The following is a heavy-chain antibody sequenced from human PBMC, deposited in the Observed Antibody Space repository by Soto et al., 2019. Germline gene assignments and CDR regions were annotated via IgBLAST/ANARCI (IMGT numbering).Heavy chain of an antibody. CDR2: IEPSDSDT. Sequence: EVQLVQSGAEVKKPGESLRSSCKGSGHIFSNYWISWVRQMPGQGLEWMGKIEPSDSDTNSSQSFQGHVTISADKSITTAYLQWASLKASDTALYYCAAHLYRTSSLDYWGQGTRVTVPS. D-gene: IGHD6-6*01. V-gene: IGHV5-10-1*03. CDR1: GHIFSNYW. CDR3: AAHLYRTSSLDY. J-gene: IGHJ4*02.